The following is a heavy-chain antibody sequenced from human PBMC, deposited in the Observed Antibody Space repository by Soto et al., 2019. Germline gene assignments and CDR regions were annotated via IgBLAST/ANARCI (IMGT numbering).Heavy chain of an antibody. Sequence: GGSLRLSCAASGFTFSSYAMHWVRQAPGKGLEWVAVISYDGSNKYYADSVKGRFTISRDNSKNTLYLQMNSLRAEDTAVYYCARDGVAYYDFWSSHYGMDVWGQGTTVTAP. CDR3: ARDGVAYYDFWSSHYGMDV. CDR2: ISYDGSNK. V-gene: IGHV3-30-3*01. J-gene: IGHJ6*02. D-gene: IGHD3-3*01. CDR1: GFTFSSYA.